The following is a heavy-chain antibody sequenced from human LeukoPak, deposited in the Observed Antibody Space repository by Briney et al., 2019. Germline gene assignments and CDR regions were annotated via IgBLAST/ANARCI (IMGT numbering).Heavy chain of an antibody. CDR3: AKYGDYLRGFDY. J-gene: IGHJ4*02. CDR1: GSHFTSYW. V-gene: IGHV5-51*01. CDR2: IYHGDSDT. D-gene: IGHD4-17*01. Sequence: GASLQISGEGSGSHFTSYWIGWGRPLPGKGLEWMGIIYHGDSDTKNSTSLQGQVTISADNSISTAYLQWSSLKASDTAMYYCAKYGDYLRGFDYWGQGTLVTVSS.